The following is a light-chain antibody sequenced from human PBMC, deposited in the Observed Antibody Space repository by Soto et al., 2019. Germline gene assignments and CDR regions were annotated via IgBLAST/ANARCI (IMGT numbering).Light chain of an antibody. CDR2: ASS. V-gene: IGKV1-39*01. J-gene: IGKJ4*01. Sequence: DIQMTQSPSSVSASVGDRVTIACRAGQSVRSYLNWYQQKPGKAPNLLIYASSTLQSGVPSRFSGGGPGTDFTLTISSLQPEDFATYYCQQSYTSPLTFGGGTKVEI. CDR1: QSVRSY. CDR3: QQSYTSPLT.